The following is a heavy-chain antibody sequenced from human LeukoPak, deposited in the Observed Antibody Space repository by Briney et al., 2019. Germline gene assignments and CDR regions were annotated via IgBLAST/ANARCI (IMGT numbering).Heavy chain of an antibody. Sequence: SETLSLTCTVSGGSISSGGYYWSWMRQHPGKGLEWIGYIYYSGSNYYNPSHKSRVTISVDTSKNQFSLKLSSVTAADTAVYYCARVLVSGRVWYFDYWRQGTLVTVSS. J-gene: IGHJ4*02. CDR3: ARVLVSGRVWYFDY. V-gene: IGHV4-31*03. CDR1: GGSISSGGYY. CDR2: IYYSGSN. D-gene: IGHD3-10*01.